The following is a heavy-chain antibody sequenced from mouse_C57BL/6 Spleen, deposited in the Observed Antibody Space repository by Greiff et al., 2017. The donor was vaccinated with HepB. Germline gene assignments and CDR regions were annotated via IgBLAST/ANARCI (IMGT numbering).Heavy chain of an antibody. D-gene: IGHD2-3*01. CDR2: IYPRSGNT. J-gene: IGHJ2*01. CDR3: ARGDDGYEGYFDY. Sequence: VQVVESGAELARPGASVKLSCKASGYTFTSYGISWVKQRTGQGLEWIGEIYPRSGNTYYNEKFKGKATLTADKSSSTAYMELRSLTSEDSAVYFCARGDDGYEGYFDYWGQGTTLTVSS. V-gene: IGHV1-81*01. CDR1: GYTFTSYG.